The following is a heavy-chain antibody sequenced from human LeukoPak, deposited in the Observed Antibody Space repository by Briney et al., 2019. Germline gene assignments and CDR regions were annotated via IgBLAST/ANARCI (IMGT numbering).Heavy chain of an antibody. D-gene: IGHD4-11*01. CDR3: ARVASNYDFDY. Sequence: GGSLRLSCAASGITVSGSYMSWVRQTPGKGLEWVSGNWNGGNTGYADSVKGRFTISRDNAKNSLYLQMNSLRAEDTALYYCARVASNYDFDYWGQGTLVTVSS. J-gene: IGHJ4*02. V-gene: IGHV3-20*04. CDR1: GITVSGSY. CDR2: NWNGGNT.